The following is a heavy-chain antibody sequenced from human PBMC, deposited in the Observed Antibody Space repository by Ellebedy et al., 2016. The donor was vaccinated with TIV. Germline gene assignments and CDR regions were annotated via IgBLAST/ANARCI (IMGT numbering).Heavy chain of an antibody. CDR3: ARVYCTGGSCYGPLDY. D-gene: IGHD2-15*01. CDR1: GITFSNYG. J-gene: IGHJ4*02. CDR2: TWSDGSKK. Sequence: GESLKISCAASGITFSNYGMHWVRQAPGKGLEWVAVTWSDGSKKYYAESVEGRFTISRDNSKSTLYMQMNSLRAEDTAVYYCARVYCTGGSCYGPLDYWGQGTLVTVSS. V-gene: IGHV3-33*01.